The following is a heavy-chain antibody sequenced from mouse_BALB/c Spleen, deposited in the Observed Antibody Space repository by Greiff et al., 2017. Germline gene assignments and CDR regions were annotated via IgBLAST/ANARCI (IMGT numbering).Heavy chain of an antibody. Sequence: EVKLMESGGGLVQPGGSMKLSCVASGFTFSNYWMNWVRQSPEKGLEWVAEIRLKSNNYATHYAESVKGRFTISRDDSKSSVYLQMNNLRAEDTGIYYCTAAPGTGFAYWGQGTLVTVSA. V-gene: IGHV6-6*02. CDR2: IRLKSNNYAT. CDR1: GFTFSNYW. J-gene: IGHJ3*01. D-gene: IGHD2-14*01. CDR3: TAAPGTGFAY.